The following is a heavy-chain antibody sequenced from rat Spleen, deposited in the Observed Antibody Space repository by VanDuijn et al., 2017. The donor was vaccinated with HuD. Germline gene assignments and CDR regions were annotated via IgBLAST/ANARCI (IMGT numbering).Heavy chain of an antibody. J-gene: IGHJ2*01. CDR3: ARRHYGYTDYFDY. D-gene: IGHD1-9*01. Sequence: EVQLVESDGGLVQPGRSLKLSCAASGFTFSDYYMAWVRQAPTKGLEWVASISPSGGATYYRDSVKGRFTISRDNAKNSLYLQMDSLRSEDTATYYCARRHYGYTDYFDYWGQGVMVTVSS. V-gene: IGHV5-25*01. CDR2: ISPSGGAT. CDR1: GFTFSDYY.